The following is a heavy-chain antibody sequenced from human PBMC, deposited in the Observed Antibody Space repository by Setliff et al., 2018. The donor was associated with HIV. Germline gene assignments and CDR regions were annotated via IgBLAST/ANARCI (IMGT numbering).Heavy chain of an antibody. CDR2: ISDTSATI. CDR3: VRAAAGLDI. Sequence: HPGGSLRLSCAASGFTFNTYTMNWVRQAPGKGLEWLSYISDTSATISYADSVKGRFTISRDNAKNSLYLQMNSLRAEDTAVYYCVRAAAGLDIWSQGIRVTVSS. V-gene: IGHV3-48*01. J-gene: IGHJ4*02. CDR1: GFTFNTYT.